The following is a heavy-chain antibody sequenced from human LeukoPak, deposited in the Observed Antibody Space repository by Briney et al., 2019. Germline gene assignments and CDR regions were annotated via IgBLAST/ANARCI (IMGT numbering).Heavy chain of an antibody. J-gene: IGHJ5*02. V-gene: IGHV4-59*01. CDR2: IYSSGST. D-gene: IGHD2-15*01. CDR1: GDSISSYY. CDR3: ASGGASSQWFDP. Sequence: PSETLSLTCTVSGDSISSYYWSWIRQPPGKGLEWIAFIYSSGSTNYNPSLKSRVSISADTSKNQFSLNVSSVTAADTAVYYCASGGASSQWFDPWGQGTLVTVSS.